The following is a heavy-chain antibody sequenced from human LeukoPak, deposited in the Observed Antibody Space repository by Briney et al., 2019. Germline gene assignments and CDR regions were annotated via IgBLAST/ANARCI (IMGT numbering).Heavy chain of an antibody. CDR2: INPSGGST. CDR1: GYTFTSYY. J-gene: IGHJ4*02. Sequence: ASVKVSCTASGYTFTSYYMHWVRQAPGQGLEWMGIINPSGGSTSYAQKFHVRVTMTRDTSTSTVYMELSSLRSEDTAVYYCAREEGIAVKLNYFDYWGQGTLVTVSS. D-gene: IGHD6-19*01. V-gene: IGHV1-46*01. CDR3: AREEGIAVKLNYFDY.